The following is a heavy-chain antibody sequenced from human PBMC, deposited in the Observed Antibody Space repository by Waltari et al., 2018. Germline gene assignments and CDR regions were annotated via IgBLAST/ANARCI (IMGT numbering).Heavy chain of an antibody. Sequence: QVQLQESGPGLVKPSETLSLTCTVSGASIGRYYWTWIRQPAGKTLEWIGRIYTSGATNSHPSLDSRVTISVDKSKNQFSLKLTSVTAADTAVYYCAKDEMLLRNFDVWGQGILVTVSS. D-gene: IGHD3-9*01. CDR3: AKDEMLLRNFDV. V-gene: IGHV4-4*07. CDR2: IYTSGAT. J-gene: IGHJ4*02. CDR1: GASIGRYY.